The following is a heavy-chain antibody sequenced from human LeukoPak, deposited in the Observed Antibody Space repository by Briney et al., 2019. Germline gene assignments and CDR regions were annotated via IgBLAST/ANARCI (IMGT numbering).Heavy chain of an antibody. CDR2: ISGSGGST. D-gene: IGHD2-2*01. J-gene: IGHJ4*02. Sequence: GGSLRLSCAASGLTFSSYAMSWVRQAPGKGLEWASAISGSGGSTYYADSVKGRFTISRDNSKNTLYLQMNSLRAEDTAVYYCAKSHCSSTSYHGDYWGQGTLVTVSS. CDR3: AKSHCSSTSYHGDY. V-gene: IGHV3-23*01. CDR1: GLTFSSYA.